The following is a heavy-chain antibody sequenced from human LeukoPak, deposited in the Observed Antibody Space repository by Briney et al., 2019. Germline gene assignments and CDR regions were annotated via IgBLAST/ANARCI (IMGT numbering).Heavy chain of an antibody. V-gene: IGHV3-7*04. CDR2: IKQDGSEK. D-gene: IGHD6-19*01. J-gene: IGHJ4*02. CDR3: ARGGSGWYYFDY. Sequence: PGGSLRLSCAASGFTFSNYWMSWVRQAPGKGLEWVANIKQDGSEKNYVDFVKGRFTMSRDNAKDSLYLQMNSLRAEDTAVYYCARGGSGWYYFDYWGQGTLVSVSS. CDR1: GFTFSNYW.